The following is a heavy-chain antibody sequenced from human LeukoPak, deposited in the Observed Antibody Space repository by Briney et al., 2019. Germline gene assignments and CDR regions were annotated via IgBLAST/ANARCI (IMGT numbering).Heavy chain of an antibody. CDR2: ISYDGSNK. CDR1: GFTFSSYG. V-gene: IGHV3-30*18. J-gene: IGHJ3*02. Sequence: PGGSLRLSCAASGFTFSSYGMHWVRQAPGKGLEWVAVISYDGSNKYYADSVKGRFTISRDNSKNTLYLQNSLRAEDTAVYYCAKDWLGFSGAFGIWGQGTMVTVSS. CDR3: AKDWLGFSGAFGI. D-gene: IGHD3-10*01.